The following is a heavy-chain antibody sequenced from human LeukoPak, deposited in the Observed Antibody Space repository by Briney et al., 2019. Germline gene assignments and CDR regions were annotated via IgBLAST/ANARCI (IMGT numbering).Heavy chain of an antibody. CDR3: ARADGITSQDGFDC. D-gene: IGHD2-2*01. Sequence: ASVKVSCKASGYTFTGYYMHWVRQAPGQGLEWMGWINPSSGGTNYAQNFQGRVTMTRDTSISTAYMELSRLRSDDTAVYYCARADGITSQDGFDCWGQGCLVTVSS. CDR2: INPSSGGT. V-gene: IGHV1-2*02. J-gene: IGHJ4*02. CDR1: GYTFTGYY.